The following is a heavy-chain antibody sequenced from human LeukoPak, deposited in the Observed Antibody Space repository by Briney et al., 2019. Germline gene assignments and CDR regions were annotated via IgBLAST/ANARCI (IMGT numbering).Heavy chain of an antibody. CDR2: IFYSGST. Sequence: SETLSLTCTVSSGSISNSNFYWGWIRQPPGKGLEWIGSIFYSGSTDYNPSLKSRVTISVDLSKNQFSLKLNSVTAADTAVHYCARKSFHTSSYDYWGQGTLVTVSS. J-gene: IGHJ4*02. CDR1: SGSISNSNFY. V-gene: IGHV4-39*01. D-gene: IGHD2-2*01. CDR3: ARKSFHTSSYDY.